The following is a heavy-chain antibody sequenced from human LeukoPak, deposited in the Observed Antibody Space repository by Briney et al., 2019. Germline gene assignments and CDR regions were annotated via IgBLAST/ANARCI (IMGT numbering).Heavy chain of an antibody. V-gene: IGHV1-69*13. CDR3: ARSVVVVTAILAFDI. D-gene: IGHD2-21*02. Sequence: SVKVSCKASGGTFSSYGFSWVRQAPGQGLEWMGGIVPIFNTTKYAQRFQGRVTITADESTSTAYMELSSLRSEDTAVYYCARSVVVVTAILAFDIWGQGTMVTVSS. CDR1: GGTFSSYG. J-gene: IGHJ3*02. CDR2: IVPIFNTT.